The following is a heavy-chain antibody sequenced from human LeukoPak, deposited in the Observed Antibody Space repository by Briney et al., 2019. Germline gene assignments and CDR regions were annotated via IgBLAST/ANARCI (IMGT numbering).Heavy chain of an antibody. CDR2: IYYSGST. Sequence: SETLSLTCTVSGGSISSYYWSWIRQPPGKGLEWIGYIYYSGSTNYNPSLKSRVTISVDTSKNQFSLKLSSVTAADTAAYYCARVPTGRWFDPWGQGTLVTVSS. D-gene: IGHD3-10*01. V-gene: IGHV4-59*01. CDR3: ARVPTGRWFDP. J-gene: IGHJ5*02. CDR1: GGSISSYY.